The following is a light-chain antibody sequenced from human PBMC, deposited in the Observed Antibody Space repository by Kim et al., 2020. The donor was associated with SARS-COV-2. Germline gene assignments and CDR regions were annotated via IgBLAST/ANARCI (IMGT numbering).Light chain of an antibody. CDR1: ETIVTN. CDR2: GAS. CDR3: QQYNKWPYT. Sequence: VSPGESATLSCRASETIVTNLAWYQQRPGQAPRLLIHGASTRATGLPARFSGSGSGTEFTLTISSLQSEDFAVYYCQQYNKWPYTFGQGTKLEI. V-gene: IGKV3-15*01. J-gene: IGKJ2*01.